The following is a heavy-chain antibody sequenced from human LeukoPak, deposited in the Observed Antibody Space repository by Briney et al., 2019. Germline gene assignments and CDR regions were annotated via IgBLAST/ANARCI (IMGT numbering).Heavy chain of an antibody. CDR3: ARDLGGWLQFVFDY. Sequence: GSLRLSCAASGFTFSRYGMHWVRQAPGKGLEWVAVISNDESNKYYADPVKGRFTISRDNSKNTLYLQMNSLRVEDTAVYYCARDLGGWLQFVFDYWGQGTLVTVSS. D-gene: IGHD5-24*01. CDR1: GFTFSRYG. CDR2: ISNDESNK. V-gene: IGHV3-30*03. J-gene: IGHJ4*02.